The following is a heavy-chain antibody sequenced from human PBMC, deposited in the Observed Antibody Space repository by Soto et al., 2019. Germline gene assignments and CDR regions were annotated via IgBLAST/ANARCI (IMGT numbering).Heavy chain of an antibody. J-gene: IGHJ4*02. CDR3: ARDHEPQWFGELSFYFDY. CDR1: GFTFSSYA. D-gene: IGHD3-10*01. Sequence: GGSLRLSCAASGFTFSSYAMHWVRQAPGKGLEWVAVISYDGSNKYYADSVKGRFTISRDNSKNTLYLQMNSLRAEDTAVYYCARDHEPQWFGELSFYFDYWGQGTLVTVSS. V-gene: IGHV3-30-3*01. CDR2: ISYDGSNK.